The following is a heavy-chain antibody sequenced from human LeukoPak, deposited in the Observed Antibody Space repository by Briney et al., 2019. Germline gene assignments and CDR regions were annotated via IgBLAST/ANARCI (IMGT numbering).Heavy chain of an antibody. V-gene: IGHV3-30-3*01. J-gene: IGHJ4*02. D-gene: IGHD1-26*01. CDR2: ISYDGSNK. CDR1: GFTFSSYA. Sequence: GGSLRLFCAASGFTFSSYAMHWVRQAPGKGLEWVAVISYDGSNKYYADSVKGRFTISRDNSKNTLFLQMNSLRAEDTAVYYCARDMRELHYFDYWGQGTLVTVSS. CDR3: ARDMRELHYFDY.